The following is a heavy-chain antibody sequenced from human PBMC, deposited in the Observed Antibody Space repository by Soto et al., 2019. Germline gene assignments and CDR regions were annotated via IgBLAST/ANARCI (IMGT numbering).Heavy chain of an antibody. CDR1: GFTFSNYP. D-gene: IGHD1-26*01. Sequence: GGSLRLSCSASGFTFSNYPMHWVRQAPDKGLEYVSAITSNGVSTYYAASVKGRFTISRDNSKNTLYLQLSSLRDEDTAVYYCVRGNSGSYDYWGQGTLVTVSS. CDR2: ITSNGVST. V-gene: IGHV3-64D*08. J-gene: IGHJ4*02. CDR3: VRGNSGSYDY.